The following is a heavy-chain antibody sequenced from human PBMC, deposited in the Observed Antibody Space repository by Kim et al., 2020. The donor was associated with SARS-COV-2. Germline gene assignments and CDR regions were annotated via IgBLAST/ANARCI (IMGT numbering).Heavy chain of an antibody. CDR3: ARADVLRYFDWILVGFDF. D-gene: IGHD3-9*01. V-gene: IGHV4-34*01. Sequence: SQTLSLTCAVYGGSFRGYFWSWIRQSPGKGLEWIGEIKDSGDTNYNPSLKSRFSISVDTSKNQFSLKMRSVTAADTAMYYCARADVLRYFDWILVGFDFWSQGTMVTVSS. CDR2: IKDSGDT. CDR1: GGSFRGYF. J-gene: IGHJ3*01.